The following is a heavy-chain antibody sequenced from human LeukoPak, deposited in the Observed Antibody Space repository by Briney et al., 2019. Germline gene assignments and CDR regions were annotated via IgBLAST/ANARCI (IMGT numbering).Heavy chain of an antibody. J-gene: IGHJ4*02. CDR3: ARDGLKGHSSVWYSYFVY. D-gene: IGHD6-19*01. Sequence: SQTLSLTCVISGDSVSTNSGAWTCIRQSPSRGLEWLGRTYYRSKWYRDYAESVTGRITINPDTSKNQFSLQLNSVTPEDTAVYYCARDGLKGHSSVWYSYFVYWGQGIMVTVSS. CDR1: GDSVSTNSGA. V-gene: IGHV6-1*01. CDR2: TYYRSKWYR.